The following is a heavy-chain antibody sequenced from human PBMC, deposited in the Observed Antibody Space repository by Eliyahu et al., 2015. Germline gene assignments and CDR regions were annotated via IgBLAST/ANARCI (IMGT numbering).Heavy chain of an antibody. CDR1: GFTFXDYY. Sequence: QVXLVESGGGLVXPGGSLRLSCXAXGFTFXDYYMSWIRQAPGKGLEXVSYISSSSSYTNYADSVKGRFTISRDNAKNSLYLQMNSLRAEDTAVYYCARSGGWGYFDYWGQGTLVTVSS. CDR3: ARSGGWGYFDY. CDR2: ISSSSSYT. V-gene: IGHV3-11*06. J-gene: IGHJ4*02. D-gene: IGHD2-15*01.